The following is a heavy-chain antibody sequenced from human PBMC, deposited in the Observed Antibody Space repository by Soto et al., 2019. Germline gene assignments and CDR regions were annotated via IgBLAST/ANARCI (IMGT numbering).Heavy chain of an antibody. V-gene: IGHV1-18*01. J-gene: IGHJ4*02. CDR3: GRDRGVVVVAATQFAY. D-gene: IGHD2-15*01. Sequence: SVKGSCKGAGYAFSIDGSSWRLQTNGQGLEWMGWISAYNGNTNYAQRLQGRVTMTTDTSTSTAYMELRSLRSDDTAVYYCGRDRGVVVVAATQFAYWGQGTLVTVSS. CDR2: ISAYNGNT. CDR1: GYAFSIDG.